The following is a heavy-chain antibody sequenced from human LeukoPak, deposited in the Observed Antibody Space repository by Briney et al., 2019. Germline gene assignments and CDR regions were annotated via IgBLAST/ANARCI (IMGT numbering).Heavy chain of an antibody. CDR2: IYYSGST. Sequence: SETLSLTCTVSGGSISSYYWSWIRQPPGKGLEWIGYIYYSGSTNYNPSPKSRVTISVDTSKNQFSLKLSSVTAADTAVYYCARDLGSGWLHYWGQGTLVTVSS. V-gene: IGHV4-59*01. CDR1: GGSISSYY. CDR3: ARDLGSGWLHY. J-gene: IGHJ4*02. D-gene: IGHD6-19*01.